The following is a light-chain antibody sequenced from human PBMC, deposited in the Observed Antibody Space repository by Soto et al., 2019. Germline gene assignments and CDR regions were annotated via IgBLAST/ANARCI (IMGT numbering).Light chain of an antibody. V-gene: IGLV2-8*01. CDR2: EVS. CDR3: SSYAGSLVV. Sequence: QSALTQPPSASGSPGQSVTISYTGTSSDVGGYNYVSWYQQHPGKAPKLMIYEVSKRPSGVPDRSSGSKSGNTASLTVSGLQAEDEADYYCSSYAGSLVVFGGGTKLTVL. CDR1: SSDVGGYNY. J-gene: IGLJ2*01.